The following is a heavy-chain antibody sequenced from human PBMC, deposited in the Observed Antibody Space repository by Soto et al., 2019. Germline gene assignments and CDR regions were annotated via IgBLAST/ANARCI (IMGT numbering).Heavy chain of an antibody. V-gene: IGHV4-30-4*01. CDR1: GGSISSGDYY. CDR3: ARDQLITMVRGAAPYYYYYGMDV. D-gene: IGHD3-10*01. CDR2: IYYSGST. Sequence: SETLSLTCTVSGGSISSGDYYWSWIRQPPGKGLEWIGYIYYSGSTYYNPSLKSRVTISVDTSKNQFSLKLSSVTAADTAVYYCARDQLITMVRGAAPYYYYYGMDVWGQGTTVTSP. J-gene: IGHJ6*02.